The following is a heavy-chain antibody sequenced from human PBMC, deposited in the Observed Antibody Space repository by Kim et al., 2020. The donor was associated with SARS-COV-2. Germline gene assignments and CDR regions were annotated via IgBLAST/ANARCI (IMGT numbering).Heavy chain of an antibody. CDR1: GFTFSSYS. D-gene: IGHD1-1*01. CDR2: ISSSSSYI. V-gene: IGHV3-21*01. Sequence: GGSLRLSCAASGFTFSSYSMKWVRQAPGKGLEWVLSISSSSSYIYYADSVKGRFTISRDNAKNSLYLQMNSLRAEDTAVYYCARRGGWNDRPFDYWGQGTLVTVSS. CDR3: ARRGGWNDRPFDY. J-gene: IGHJ4*02.